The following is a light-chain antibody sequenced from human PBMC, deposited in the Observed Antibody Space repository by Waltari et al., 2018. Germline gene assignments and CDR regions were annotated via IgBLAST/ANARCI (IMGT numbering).Light chain of an antibody. Sequence: SSELTQDPAVSVAMGQTVRITCQGDSLRSYYDTWYQQRPGQAPILVIYDKNNRPSGVPDRFSGSSSHNTGSLTITGAQAEDEASYYCHSRDASGVAGSFGGGTKLTVL. J-gene: IGLJ2*01. CDR2: DKN. CDR3: HSRDASGVAGS. V-gene: IGLV3-19*01. CDR1: SLRSYY.